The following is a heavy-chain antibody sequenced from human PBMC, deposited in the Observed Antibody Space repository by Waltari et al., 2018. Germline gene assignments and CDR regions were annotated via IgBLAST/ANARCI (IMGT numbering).Heavy chain of an antibody. J-gene: IGHJ4*02. D-gene: IGHD3-3*01. CDR1: GFTFSNFG. CDR3: AKDLTSFGVGYYCDS. V-gene: IGHV3-30*02. Sequence: QGQLVESGGGVVQPGGSLRLSCAASGFTFSNFGMHWVRQAPGKGLEWLTFVRPDGTTKYYGDSVRGRFTISRDDSKNTLYLQMSSLRAEDTAVYYCAKDLTSFGVGYYCDSWGQGTLVTVSS. CDR2: VRPDGTTK.